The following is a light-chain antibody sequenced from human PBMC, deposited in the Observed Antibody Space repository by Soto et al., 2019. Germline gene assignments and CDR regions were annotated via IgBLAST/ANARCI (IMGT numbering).Light chain of an antibody. CDR3: QHRSIWPVS. CDR1: QSVSSY. Sequence: EIVLTQSPATLSLSPGERATLSCRASQSVSSYLAWYQQKPGLAPRLLIYDVSSRATGIPARFSGSGSGTDFTLTISSLEPEDFAVYYCQHRSIWPVSFGQGTRLEI. CDR2: DVS. J-gene: IGKJ5*01. V-gene: IGKV3-11*01.